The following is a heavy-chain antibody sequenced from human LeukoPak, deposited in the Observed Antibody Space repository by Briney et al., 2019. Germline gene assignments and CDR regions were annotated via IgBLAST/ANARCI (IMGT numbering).Heavy chain of an antibody. Sequence: GGSLRLSCAASGFTVSSNYMSWVRQAPGKGLEWVSVLYSGGSTYYADSVKGRFTISRDNSKNTLYLQMNSLRAEDTAVYYCAKGSTVIRYYYYYYMDVWGKGTTVTVSS. J-gene: IGHJ6*03. V-gene: IGHV3-53*01. CDR3: AKGSTVIRYYYYYYMDV. D-gene: IGHD4-17*01. CDR2: LYSGGST. CDR1: GFTVSSNY.